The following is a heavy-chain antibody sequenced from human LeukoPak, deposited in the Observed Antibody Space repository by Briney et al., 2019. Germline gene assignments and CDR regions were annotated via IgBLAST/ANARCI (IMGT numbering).Heavy chain of an antibody. D-gene: IGHD3-9*01. Sequence: KPSETRSLTCTVSGGSISSGTYYWSWIRQPAGKGLEWIGRIYTSGSTNYNPSLKSRVTISVDTSKNQFSLKLSSVTAADTAVYYCARGQGNYDILTGYYYWGQGTLVTVSS. V-gene: IGHV4-61*02. J-gene: IGHJ4*02. CDR3: ARGQGNYDILTGYYY. CDR2: IYTSGST. CDR1: GGSISSGTYY.